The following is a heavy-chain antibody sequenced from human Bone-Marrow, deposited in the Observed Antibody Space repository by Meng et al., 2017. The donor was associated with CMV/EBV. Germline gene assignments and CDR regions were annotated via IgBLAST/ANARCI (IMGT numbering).Heavy chain of an antibody. D-gene: IGHD2-2*01. J-gene: IGHJ6*02. CDR3: ARAYCSSTSCYHPYYGMDV. Sequence: SETLSLTCTVSGASISSNYWSWNRRPPGKGLQYIGSISHNGYINYNPSLKGRVTISLDTSRNQFSLKLSSVTAADTAVYYCARAYCSSTSCYHPYYGMDVWGQGTTVTVSS. CDR2: ISHNGYI. CDR1: GASISSNY. V-gene: IGHV4-59*01.